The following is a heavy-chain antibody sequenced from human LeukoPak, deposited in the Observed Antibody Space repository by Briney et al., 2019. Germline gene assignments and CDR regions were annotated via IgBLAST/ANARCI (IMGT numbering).Heavy chain of an antibody. Sequence: PSETLSLTCTVSGGSISSYYWSWIRQPPGKGLEWIGYIYYSGSTNYNPSLKSRVTISVDTSKNQFSLKLSSVTAADTAVYYCAREGLLWLGDTPSGAFDIWGQGTMVTVSS. CDR3: AREGLLWLGDTPSGAFDI. J-gene: IGHJ3*02. CDR2: IYYSGST. CDR1: GGSISSYY. V-gene: IGHV4-59*01. D-gene: IGHD3-10*01.